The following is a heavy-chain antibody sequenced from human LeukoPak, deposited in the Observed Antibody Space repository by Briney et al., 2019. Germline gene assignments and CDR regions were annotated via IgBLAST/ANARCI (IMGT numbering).Heavy chain of an antibody. V-gene: IGHV3-48*01. CDR1: GFPFSSYS. CDR2: IRTDSGII. J-gene: IGHJ4*02. CDR3: ARDQNTGSSYENLFEY. D-gene: IGHD1-26*01. Sequence: GGALRLSCVASGFPFSSYSMIWARQAPGKGLEWLSYIRTDSGIIDYAASVKGRFTVSRDNAKTSLYLQMNSLRAEDTSVYYCARDQNTGSSYENLFEYWGQGSLVSVSS.